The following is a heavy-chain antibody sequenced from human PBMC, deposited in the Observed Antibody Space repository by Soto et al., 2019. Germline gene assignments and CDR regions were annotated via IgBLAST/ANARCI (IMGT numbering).Heavy chain of an antibody. Sequence: GASVKVSCKASGYTFTSYGISWVRQAPGQGLEWMGWISAYNGNTNYAQKLQGRVTMTTDTSTSTAYMELRSLRSDDTAVYYCARDRFYYDSSGYYPNFDYWGQGTLVTVSS. D-gene: IGHD3-22*01. CDR2: ISAYNGNT. CDR3: ARDRFYYDSSGYYPNFDY. CDR1: GYTFTSYG. J-gene: IGHJ4*02. V-gene: IGHV1-18*01.